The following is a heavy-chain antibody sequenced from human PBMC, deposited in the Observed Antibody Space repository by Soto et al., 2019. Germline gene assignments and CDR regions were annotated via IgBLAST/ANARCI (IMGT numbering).Heavy chain of an antibody. Sequence: ETLSLTCTVSGGSISSYYWSWIRQPPGKGLEWIGYVYYSGSTNYNPSLKSRVTISVDTSKNQFSLKLSSVTAADTAVYYCARSRDGYIFGYWGQGTLVTVSS. J-gene: IGHJ4*02. CDR1: GGSISSYY. V-gene: IGHV4-59*01. D-gene: IGHD3-3*02. CDR3: ARSRDGYIFGY. CDR2: VYYSGST.